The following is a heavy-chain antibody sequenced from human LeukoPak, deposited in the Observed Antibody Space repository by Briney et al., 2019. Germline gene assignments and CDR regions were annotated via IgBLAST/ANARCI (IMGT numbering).Heavy chain of an antibody. V-gene: IGHV3-23*01. CDR2: ISVSGGSI. CDR1: GFTFSNYA. CDR3: AKEHSVLTMMRGLDS. D-gene: IGHD3-22*01. J-gene: IGHJ4*02. Sequence: GGSLRLSCAASGFTFSNYALHWVRQAPGKGLEWVSGISVSGGSIYYADSVTGRFTISRDNSKDTLYLPMNSLRVEDTALYYCAKEHSVLTMMRGLDSWGQGTLVTVSS.